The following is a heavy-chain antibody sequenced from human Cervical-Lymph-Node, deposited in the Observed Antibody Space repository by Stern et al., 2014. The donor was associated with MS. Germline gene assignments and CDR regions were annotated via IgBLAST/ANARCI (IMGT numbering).Heavy chain of an antibody. V-gene: IGHV4-4*02. J-gene: IGHJ2*01. Sequence: QVQLQESGPGLVKPSGTLSLTCAVSGGSVRSTNWWSWVRQSPGKGLEWIGAIYHSGASNYRPSPRRRVSISLDNSKNHLSLHLTSGTAADTAVYYCARERQQYCNSEGCSYWYFDLWGRGTLVTVSS. CDR1: GGSVRSTNW. D-gene: IGHD2/OR15-2a*01. CDR2: IYHSGAS. CDR3: ARERQQYCNSEGCSYWYFDL.